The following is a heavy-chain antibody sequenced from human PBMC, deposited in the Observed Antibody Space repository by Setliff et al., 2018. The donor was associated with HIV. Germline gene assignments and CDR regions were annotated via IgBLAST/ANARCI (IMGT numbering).Heavy chain of an antibody. J-gene: IGHJ4*02. CDR2: IYYSGSI. CDR3: AKKGNGDYHFDY. D-gene: IGHD4-17*01. Sequence: SETLSLTCSVSGYSINSNDWWGWIRQSPGKGLEWIGYIYYSGSIYYNPSLKSRVTMSVDTSKNQFSLKLSSVTAVDTAVYYCAKKGNGDYHFDYWGQGTLVTVSS. V-gene: IGHV4-28*05. CDR1: GYSINSNDW.